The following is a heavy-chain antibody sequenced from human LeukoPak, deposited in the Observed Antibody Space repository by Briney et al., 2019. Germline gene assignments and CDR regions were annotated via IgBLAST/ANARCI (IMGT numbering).Heavy chain of an antibody. J-gene: IGHJ4*02. CDR2: ISGSGGST. V-gene: IGHV3-23*01. CDR1: GFTFSSYA. D-gene: IGHD3-22*01. CDR3: AKGATYYYDSSGYYFDY. Sequence: GGSPRLSCAASGFTFSSYAMSWVRQAPGKGLEWVSAISGSGGSTYYADSVKGRFTISRDNSKNTLYLQMNSLRAEDTAVYYCAKGATYYYDSSGYYFDYWGQGTLVTVSS.